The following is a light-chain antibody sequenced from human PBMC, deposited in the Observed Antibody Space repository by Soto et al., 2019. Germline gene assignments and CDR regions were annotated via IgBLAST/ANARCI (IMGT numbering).Light chain of an antibody. J-gene: IGKJ1*01. CDR1: QSVNSN. V-gene: IGKV3-15*01. Sequence: EIVMTQSPATLSVSPGERATLSCRASQSVNSNLAWYQQKPGQAPRLLMYGASTRATGIPARFSGSGSGTESTLTISSLQSEDFAVYYCQHYHNWPGTFGQGTKVEIK. CDR2: GAS. CDR3: QHYHNWPGT.